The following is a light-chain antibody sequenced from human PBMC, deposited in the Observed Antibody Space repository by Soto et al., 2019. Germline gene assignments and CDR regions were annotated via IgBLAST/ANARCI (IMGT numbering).Light chain of an antibody. CDR2: DVT. V-gene: IGLV2-11*01. Sequence: QSALTQPRSVSGSPGQSVTISCTGTSSDIGAYDFVSWHQHQPCKAHKVIIYDVTKRPSGVPDRFAGSTSGNTASLTISGLQGEDEADYHGCSYTGIYSLVFGGGTKVTVL. J-gene: IGLJ2*01. CDR1: SSDIGAYDF. CDR3: CSYTGIYSLV.